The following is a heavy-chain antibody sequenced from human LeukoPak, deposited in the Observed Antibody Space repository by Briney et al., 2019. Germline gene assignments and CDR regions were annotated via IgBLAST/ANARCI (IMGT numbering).Heavy chain of an antibody. CDR1: GYTFTGYY. Sequence: ASVTVSCTASGYTFTGYYMHWVRQAPGQGLQWMGRINPNTGGTNYAQKFQGRVTMTRDTSISTAYMDLSRLRSDDTAVYYCARGDWFDPWGQGTLVTVSS. J-gene: IGHJ5*02. CDR3: ARGDWFDP. V-gene: IGHV1-2*06. CDR2: INPNTGGT.